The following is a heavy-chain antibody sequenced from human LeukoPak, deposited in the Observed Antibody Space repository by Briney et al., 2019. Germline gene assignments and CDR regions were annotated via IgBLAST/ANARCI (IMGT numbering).Heavy chain of an antibody. CDR3: ARDLHGYSGYGTMYNWFDP. CDR1: GGSFSGYY. D-gene: IGHD5-12*01. Sequence: SETLSLTCAVYGGSFSGYYWSWIRQLPGKGLEWIGRIYTSGSTNYNPSLKSRVTMSVDTSKNQSSLKLSSVTAADTAVYYCARDLHGYSGYGTMYNWFDPWGQGTLVTVSS. V-gene: IGHV4-59*10. J-gene: IGHJ5*02. CDR2: IYTSGST.